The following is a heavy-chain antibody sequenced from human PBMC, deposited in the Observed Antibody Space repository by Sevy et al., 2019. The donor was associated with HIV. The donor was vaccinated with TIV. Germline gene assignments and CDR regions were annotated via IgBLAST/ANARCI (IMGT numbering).Heavy chain of an antibody. D-gene: IGHD6-19*01. J-gene: IGHJ4*02. V-gene: IGHV3-66*02. CDR1: GFTVNDKY. Sequence: GGSLRLSCAISGFTVNDKYIIWVRQAPGKGLEWVSVIFSSGSTYYADSAKGRFTISRDNSKNTVYLQINSVRAEDTAVYNYVSLFLSYRSGWSYFDYWGQGTLVTVSS. CDR3: VSLFLSYRSGWSYFDY. CDR2: IFSSGST.